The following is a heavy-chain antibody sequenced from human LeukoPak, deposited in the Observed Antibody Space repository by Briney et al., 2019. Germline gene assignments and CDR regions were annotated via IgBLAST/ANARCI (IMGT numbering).Heavy chain of an antibody. CDR1: GYSLTDFS. Sequence: ASVKVSCKVSGYSLTDFSMHRVRQAPGKGLEWMGTFAVEDGKTIYAQKFRGRVTMTEDTSTDTAYMDLSSLRSDDTAVYYCATGFTTPDYWGQGTLVTVSS. D-gene: IGHD1-1*01. CDR3: ATGFTTPDY. J-gene: IGHJ4*02. CDR2: FAVEDGKT. V-gene: IGHV1-24*01.